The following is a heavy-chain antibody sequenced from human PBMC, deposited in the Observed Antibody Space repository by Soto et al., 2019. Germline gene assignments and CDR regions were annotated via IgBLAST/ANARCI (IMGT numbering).Heavy chain of an antibody. CDR2: FTGRGTGT. J-gene: IGHJ5*02. D-gene: IGHD2-2*01. CDR3: AREKAAASP. CDR1: GFSFSTFD. V-gene: IGHV3-23*01. Sequence: GGSLRLSCAASGFSFSTFDMTWVRQAPGKGLEWVSAFTGRGTGTSYADPVKGRFTISRDNSKNTLYLQMNSLRVEDTAVYYCAREKAAASPWGQGTLVTVSS.